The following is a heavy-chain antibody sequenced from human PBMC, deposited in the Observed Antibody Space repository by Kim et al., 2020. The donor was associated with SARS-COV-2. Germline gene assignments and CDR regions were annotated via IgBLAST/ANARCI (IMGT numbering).Heavy chain of an antibody. V-gene: IGHV1-3*01. J-gene: IGHJ5*02. D-gene: IGHD6-19*01. CDR3: ARGRVAVAENWFDP. Sequence: YSQKFPGRVTITRDTSASTAYMELSSLRSEDTAVYYCARGRVAVAENWFDPWGQGTLVTVSS.